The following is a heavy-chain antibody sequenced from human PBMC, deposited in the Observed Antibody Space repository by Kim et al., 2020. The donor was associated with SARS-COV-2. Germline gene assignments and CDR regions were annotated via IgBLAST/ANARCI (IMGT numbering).Heavy chain of an antibody. CDR2: IIPILGIA. D-gene: IGHD5-18*01. V-gene: IGHV1-69*04. CDR3: AYVDTAMVIND. Sequence: SVKVSCKASGVTHNSYAITWVRQAPGQGLEWMGRIIPILGIANYAQRFQGRVTITADTSTSTGYMELSSLRSGDTAVYYCAYVDTAMVINDWGQGTLVTVSS. CDR1: GVTHNSYA. J-gene: IGHJ4*02.